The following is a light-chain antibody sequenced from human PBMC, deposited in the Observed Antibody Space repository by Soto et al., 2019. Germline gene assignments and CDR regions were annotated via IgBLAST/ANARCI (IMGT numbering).Light chain of an antibody. CDR2: DAS. CDR3: QQRSNWPST. CDR1: QSVSSY. J-gene: IGKJ4*01. V-gene: IGKV3-11*01. Sequence: EIVLTQSPATLSLSPGERATLSCRASQSVSSYLAWYQQKPGQAPRLLIYDASNRATRIPARFRGSGSGTDFALTISSLEPEDFAVYYCQQRSNWPSTFGGGTKVEIK.